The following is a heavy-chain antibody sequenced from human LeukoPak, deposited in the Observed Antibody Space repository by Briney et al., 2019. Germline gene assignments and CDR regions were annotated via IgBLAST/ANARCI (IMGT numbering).Heavy chain of an antibody. CDR3: ARDQFPYYYASGSSHWFDP. J-gene: IGHJ5*02. CDR1: GFTFSSYA. D-gene: IGHD3-10*01. V-gene: IGHV3-23*01. Sequence: GGSLRLSCAASGFTFSSYAMSWVRQAPGKGLEWVSAISGSGGSTYYADSVKGRFTISRDNSKNTLYLQMNSLRAEDTAVYYCARDQFPYYYASGSSHWFDPWGQGTLVTVSS. CDR2: ISGSGGST.